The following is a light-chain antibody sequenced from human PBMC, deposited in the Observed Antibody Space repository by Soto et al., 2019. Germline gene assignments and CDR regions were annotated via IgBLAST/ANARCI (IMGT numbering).Light chain of an antibody. CDR3: QQSYKKRT. Sequence: DIQMTQSPSSLYASVGDRVIITCRASQSISNYLNWYQQEPGKAPKLLTYSASTLQGGVPSRFSGGGSGTHFTLTISSLQPEDFATYFCQQSYKKRTFGQGTKVEIK. CDR2: SAS. V-gene: IGKV1-39*01. CDR1: QSISNY. J-gene: IGKJ1*01.